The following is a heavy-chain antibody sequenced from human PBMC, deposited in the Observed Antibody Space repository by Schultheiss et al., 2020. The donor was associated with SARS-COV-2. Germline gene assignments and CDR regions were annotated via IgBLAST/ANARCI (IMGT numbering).Heavy chain of an antibody. V-gene: IGHV1-2*02. J-gene: IGHJ5*02. CDR1: GYTFTGYY. CDR3: AREGGRTEYWFDP. D-gene: IGHD1-1*01. CDR2: INPNSGGT. Sequence: ASVKVSCKASGYTFTGYYMHWVRQAPGQGLEWMGWINPNSGGTNYAQKFQGRVTMTRDTSISTAYMELSRLRSDDTAVYYCAREGGRTEYWFDPWGQNPGHRLL.